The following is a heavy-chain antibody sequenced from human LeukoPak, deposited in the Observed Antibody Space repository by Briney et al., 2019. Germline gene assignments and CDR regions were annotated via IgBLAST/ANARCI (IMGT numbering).Heavy chain of an antibody. V-gene: IGHV3-53*01. CDR1: GFTVSSNY. D-gene: IGHD1-26*01. Sequence: GGSLRLSCAASGFTVSSNYMNWVRQAPGRGLEWVSVVSSGGDTYYADSVRGRFVISRDHSKNTLYLQMNGLRAEDTAVYYCTRGVWDWGQGTLVTVSS. J-gene: IGHJ4*02. CDR2: VSSGGDT. CDR3: TRGVWD.